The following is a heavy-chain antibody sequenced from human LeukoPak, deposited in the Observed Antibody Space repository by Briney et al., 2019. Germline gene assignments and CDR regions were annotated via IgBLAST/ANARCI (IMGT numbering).Heavy chain of an antibody. CDR2: IYYSGRT. CDR3: ARDNDRSRYFDL. J-gene: IGHJ2*01. Sequence: PSETLSLTCTVSGGSISSHYWSWIRQPPGKGLEWIGYIYYSGRTNYNPSLKSRVTISVATSKNQFSLKLSSVTAADTAVYYCARDNDRSRYFDLWGRGTLVTVSS. CDR1: GGSISSHY. D-gene: IGHD2-8*01. V-gene: IGHV4-59*11.